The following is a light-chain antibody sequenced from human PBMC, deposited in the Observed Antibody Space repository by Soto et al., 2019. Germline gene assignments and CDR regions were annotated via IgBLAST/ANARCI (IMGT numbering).Light chain of an antibody. V-gene: IGLV1-51*01. Sequence: QSVLTQPPSVSAAPGQKVTISCSGSSSNIGNNYVSWYQHLPGTALKLLIYDNNKRPSGIPDRFSGSKSGTSATLGITGLQTGDEADYYCGTWDSSLSAYVFGTGTKVTVL. CDR1: SSNIGNNY. CDR2: DNN. CDR3: GTWDSSLSAYV. J-gene: IGLJ1*01.